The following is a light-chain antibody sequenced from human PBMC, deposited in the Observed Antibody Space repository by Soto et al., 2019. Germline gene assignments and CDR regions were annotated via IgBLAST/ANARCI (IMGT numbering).Light chain of an antibody. Sequence: DVVMTQSPLSLPVTPGQPASISCRSSQSLVYSDGYAYVNWFHQRPGQSPRRLIYKASKRDSGGXDXXSGSGSGTDFTLQINRVEAEDVGIYYCMQATHWPPTFGRGTRVEIK. V-gene: IGKV2-30*01. CDR2: KAS. CDR1: QSLVYSDGYAY. J-gene: IGKJ1*01. CDR3: MQATHWPPT.